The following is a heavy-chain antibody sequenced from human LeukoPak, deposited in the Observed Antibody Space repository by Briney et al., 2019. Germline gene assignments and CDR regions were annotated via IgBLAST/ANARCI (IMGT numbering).Heavy chain of an antibody. CDR2: INHSGST. V-gene: IGHV4-34*01. CDR1: GGSFSGYY. J-gene: IGHJ5*02. CDR3: ASQTHTNWFDP. Sequence: SETLSLTCAVYGGSFSGYYWSWIRQPPGKGLEWIGEINHSGSTNYNPSLKSRVTISVDTSKNQFSLKLSSVTAADTAVYYCASQTHTNWFDPWGQGTLVTVSS.